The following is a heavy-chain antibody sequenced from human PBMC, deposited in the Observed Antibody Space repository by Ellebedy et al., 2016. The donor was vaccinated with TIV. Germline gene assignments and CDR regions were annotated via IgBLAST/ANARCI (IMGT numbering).Heavy chain of an antibody. V-gene: IGHV4-39*07. CDR1: GGSISSGDYY. CDR3: ARGFDYARTFQY. Sequence: MPSETLSLTCTVSGGSISSGDYYWSWIRQPPGKGLEWIGEINHSGSTNYNPSLKSRVTISVDTSKNQFSLKLSSVTAADTAVYYCARGFDYARTFQYWGQGTLVTVSS. D-gene: IGHD4-17*01. J-gene: IGHJ1*01. CDR2: INHSGST.